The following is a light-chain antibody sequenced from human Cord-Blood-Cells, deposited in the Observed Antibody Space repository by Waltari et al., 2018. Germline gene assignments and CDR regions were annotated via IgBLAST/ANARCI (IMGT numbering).Light chain of an antibody. CDR3: QQYGSSSLT. J-gene: IGKJ4*01. CDR1: QSVSSSY. CDR2: GAS. Sequence: ESVLTQPPGTLSLSPGERATLSCRASQSVSSSYLAWYQQKPGQAPRLLIYGASSRATGIPDRFSGSGSGTDFTLTISRLEPEDFAVYYCQQYGSSSLTFGGGTKVEIK. V-gene: IGKV3-20*01.